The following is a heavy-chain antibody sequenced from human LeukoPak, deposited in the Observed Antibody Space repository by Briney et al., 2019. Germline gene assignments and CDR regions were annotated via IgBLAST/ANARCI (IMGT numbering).Heavy chain of an antibody. CDR3: ARGRRITNWFDP. CDR2: IYYSGRT. Sequence: SETLSLTCTVSAGSISSSNYYWGWIRQPPGKGLEWIGSIYYSGRTYYNPSLKSRVTISVDTSKNQFSLKLSSVTAADTAVYYCARGRRITNWFDPWGQGTLVTVSS. CDR1: AGSISSSNYY. D-gene: IGHD3-16*01. J-gene: IGHJ5*02. V-gene: IGHV4-39*07.